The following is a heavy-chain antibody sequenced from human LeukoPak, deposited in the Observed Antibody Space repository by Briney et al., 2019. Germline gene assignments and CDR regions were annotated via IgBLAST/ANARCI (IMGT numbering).Heavy chain of an antibody. D-gene: IGHD2-21*01. CDR2: IYYNGNT. J-gene: IGHJ6*02. V-gene: IGHV4-59*08. CDR1: GGSMNWHY. Sequence: SETLSLTCTVSGGSMNWHYWSWIRQAPGKGLEWNGNIYYNGNTNYSPSLKSRVTILVDTSNNQFSLKLSSVTAADTAVYYCARLPVAYSGMDVWGQGTAVTVSS. CDR3: ARLPVAYSGMDV.